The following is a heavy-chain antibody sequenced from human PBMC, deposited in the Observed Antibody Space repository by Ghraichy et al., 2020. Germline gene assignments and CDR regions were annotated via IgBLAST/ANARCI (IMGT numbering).Heavy chain of an antibody. D-gene: IGHD3-10*01. J-gene: IGHJ4*02. V-gene: IGHV4-34*01. CDR1: GGSFSGYY. Sequence: SETLSLTCAVYGGSFSGYYWSWIRQPPGKGLEWIGEINHSGSTNYNPSLKSRVTISVDTSKNQFSLKLSSVTAADTAVYYCASGTYYYGSGDYWGQGTLVTVSS. CDR3: ASGTYYYGSGDY. CDR2: INHSGST.